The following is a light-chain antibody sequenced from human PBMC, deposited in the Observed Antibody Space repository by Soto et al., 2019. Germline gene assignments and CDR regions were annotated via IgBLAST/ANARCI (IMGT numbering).Light chain of an antibody. CDR2: EGS. J-gene: IGLJ1*01. V-gene: IGLV2-23*01. Sequence: QSVLTQPASVSGSPGQSITISCTGTSSDFGSYNLVSWYQQHPGKAPKLMIYEGSNRPSGVSNRFSGSKSGNTASLTISGLQAEDEADYYCCSYAGSSTYVFGTGTKVTVL. CDR1: SSDFGSYNL. CDR3: CSYAGSSTYV.